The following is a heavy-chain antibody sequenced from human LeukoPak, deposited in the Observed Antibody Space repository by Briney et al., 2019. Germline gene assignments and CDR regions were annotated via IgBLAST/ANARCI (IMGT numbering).Heavy chain of an antibody. CDR2: IYDSGST. J-gene: IGHJ4*02. D-gene: IGHD3-10*01. Sequence: SETLSLTCTVSGGSISSYYWSWIRQPPGKGPECIGYIYDSGSTNYNPSLKSRVTISLDTSKNQFSLKLSSVTAADTAVYYCAISMVRGVIITSLDYWGQGTLVTVSS. CDR1: GGSISSYY. CDR3: AISMVRGVIITSLDY. V-gene: IGHV4-59*12.